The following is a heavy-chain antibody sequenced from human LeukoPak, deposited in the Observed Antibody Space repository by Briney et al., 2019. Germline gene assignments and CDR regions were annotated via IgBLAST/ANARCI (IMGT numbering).Heavy chain of an antibody. Sequence: GGSLRLSCAAPGFPFSSYEMNWVRQAPGKGLEWVSYISSSGSTIYYADSVKGRFTISRDNAKNSLYLQMNSLRAEDTAVYYCARASVSDLYYYYYYMDVWGKGTTVTISS. D-gene: IGHD2-8*01. J-gene: IGHJ6*03. CDR2: ISSSGSTI. CDR3: ARASVSDLYYYYYYMDV. V-gene: IGHV3-48*03. CDR1: GFPFSSYE.